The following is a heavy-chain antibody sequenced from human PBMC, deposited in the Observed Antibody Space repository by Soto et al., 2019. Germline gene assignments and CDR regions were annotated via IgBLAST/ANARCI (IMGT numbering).Heavy chain of an antibody. D-gene: IGHD6-19*01. Sequence: PGGSLRLSCAASGFTFSNYWMHWVRQAPGKGLEWVSGINWNGGSTGYADSVKGRFTISRDNAKNSLYLQMNSLRAEDTALYYCAREDYSSETDYWGQGTLVTGSS. CDR3: AREDYSSETDY. CDR2: INWNGGST. V-gene: IGHV3-20*04. J-gene: IGHJ4*02. CDR1: GFTFSNYW.